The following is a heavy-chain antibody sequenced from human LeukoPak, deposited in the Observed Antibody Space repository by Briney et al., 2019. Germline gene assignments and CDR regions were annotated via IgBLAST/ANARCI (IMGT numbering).Heavy chain of an antibody. Sequence: SETLSLTCTVSGGSISSSSYYWGWIRQPPGKGLEGIGSIYYSGSTYYNPSLKSRVTISVGTSKNQFSLKLSSVTAADTAVYYRAREVRGGYYMDVWGKGTTVTVSS. CDR2: IYYSGST. CDR3: AREVRGGYYMDV. D-gene: IGHD3-10*01. J-gene: IGHJ6*03. V-gene: IGHV4-39*07. CDR1: GGSISSSSYY.